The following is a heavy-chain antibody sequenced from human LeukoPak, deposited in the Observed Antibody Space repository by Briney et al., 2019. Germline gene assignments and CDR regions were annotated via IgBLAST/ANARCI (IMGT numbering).Heavy chain of an antibody. D-gene: IGHD2-15*01. V-gene: IGHV3-30*18. CDR1: GFTFSRYG. CDR3: AKCRGGGSCYNDAFDI. J-gene: IGHJ3*02. Sequence: PGGSLRLSCAASGFTFSRYGMHWVRQAPGKGLEWVAVISYDGSNKYYVDSVKGRLTISRDNSKNTLYLQMNSLRAEDTAVYYCAKCRGGGSCYNDAFDIWGQGTMVTVSS. CDR2: ISYDGSNK.